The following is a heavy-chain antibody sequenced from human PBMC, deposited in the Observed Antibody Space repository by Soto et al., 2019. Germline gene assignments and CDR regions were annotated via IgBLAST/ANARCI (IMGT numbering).Heavy chain of an antibody. CDR3: ARDSGWPILNFDN. Sequence: PGGSLRLSCAASGFSFSSHSFNWVRQAPGQGLGWVAASSYDGRETFYADSAKGRFTVSKEMSKNTAFLQMNALRHEDTAVYFCARDSGWPILNFDNWGQGTPVTVSS. CDR2: SSYDGRET. CDR1: GFSFSSHS. V-gene: IGHV3-30*03. D-gene: IGHD3-10*01. J-gene: IGHJ4*02.